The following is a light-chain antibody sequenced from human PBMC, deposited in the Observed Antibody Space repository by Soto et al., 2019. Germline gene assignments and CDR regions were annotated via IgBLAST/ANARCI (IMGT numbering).Light chain of an antibody. V-gene: IGKV1-5*03. CDR3: QQYNSFWT. CDR2: KAS. Sequence: DIHMTQSPSTLSASVGDRVTITCRASQSISSWLAWYQQKPGKAPKLLIYKASSLESGVPSRFSGSGSGTEFTLTISSLQPDDFATYYRQQYNSFWTFGQGTKVDIK. J-gene: IGKJ1*01. CDR1: QSISSW.